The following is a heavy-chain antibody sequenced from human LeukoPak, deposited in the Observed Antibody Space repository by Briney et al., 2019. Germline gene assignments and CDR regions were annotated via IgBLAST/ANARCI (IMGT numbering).Heavy chain of an antibody. D-gene: IGHD2-2*01. CDR1: GGTFSSYA. J-gene: IGHJ6*04. V-gene: IGHV1-69*01. Sequence: SVKVSCKASGGTFSSYAISWVRQAPGQGLEWMGGIIPIFGTANYARKFQGRVTITADESTSTAYMELSSLRSEDTAVYYCARDQGYCSSTSCYGYYYGMDVWGKGTTVTVSS. CDR3: ARDQGYCSSTSCYGYYYGMDV. CDR2: IIPIFGTA.